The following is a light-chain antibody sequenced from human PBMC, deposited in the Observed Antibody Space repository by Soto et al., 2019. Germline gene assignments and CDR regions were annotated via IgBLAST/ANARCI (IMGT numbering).Light chain of an antibody. V-gene: IGLV3-21*04. CDR2: Y. CDR3: QVWDSSSDHPVV. J-gene: IGLJ7*01. Sequence: SYELTQPPSVSMAPGETARITCGGNIIGPKSVHWYQQKPGQAPVLIMNYDSGIPERVSGSTSGNTATLTISGVGAGDEADYYCQVWDSSSDHPVVFGGGTQLTVL. CDR1: IIGPKS.